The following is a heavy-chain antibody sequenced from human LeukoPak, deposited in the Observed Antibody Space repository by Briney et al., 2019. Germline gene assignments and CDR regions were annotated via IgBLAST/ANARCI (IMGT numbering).Heavy chain of an antibody. CDR1: GFTFSSYS. CDR3: ARFGPFSSSWY. D-gene: IGHD6-13*01. CDR2: ISSSSSTI. Sequence: GGSLRLSCAASGFTFSSYSMNWVRQAPGKGLEWVSYISSSSSTIYYADSVKGRLTISRDNAKNSLYLQMNSLRAEDTAVYYCARFGPFSSSWYWGQGTLVTVSS. V-gene: IGHV3-48*04. J-gene: IGHJ4*02.